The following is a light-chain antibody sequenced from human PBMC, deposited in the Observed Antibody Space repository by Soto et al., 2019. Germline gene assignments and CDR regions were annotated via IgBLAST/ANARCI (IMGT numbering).Light chain of an antibody. CDR1: QSIRYY. Sequence: DIQMTQSPSSLSASVGDRVTITCRASQSIRYYLNWYQQKPGKAPKLLIYDASNLETGVPSRFSGSGSGTDFTFTISSLQPEDIATYYCQQYDNLALTFGGGTKVEIK. CDR2: DAS. CDR3: QQYDNLALT. V-gene: IGKV1-33*01. J-gene: IGKJ4*01.